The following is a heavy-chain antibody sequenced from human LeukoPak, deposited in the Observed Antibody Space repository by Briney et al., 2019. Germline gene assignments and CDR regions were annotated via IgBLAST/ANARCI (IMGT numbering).Heavy chain of an antibody. CDR3: ARGSAVGHFDS. D-gene: IGHD6-13*01. CDR2: IYYSGST. Sequence: SETLSLTCTVSGGSISSYYWSWIRQPPGKGLEWIGYIYYSGSTNYNPSLKSRVTISVDTSKNQFSLKLSSVTAADTAVYYCARGSAVGHFDSWGQGTLVTVSS. J-gene: IGHJ4*02. V-gene: IGHV4-59*01. CDR1: GGSISSYY.